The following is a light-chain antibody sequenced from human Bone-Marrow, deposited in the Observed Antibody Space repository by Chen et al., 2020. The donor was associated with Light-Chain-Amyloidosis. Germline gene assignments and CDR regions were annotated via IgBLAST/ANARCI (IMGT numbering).Light chain of an antibody. CDR1: SSDVGGDNK. J-gene: IGLJ1*01. CDR2: EVT. CDR3: SSYTITNTLV. V-gene: IGLV2-14*01. Sequence: QSSLTHPASVSGPPRPSITISCTGTSSDVGGDNKVSWYQQHPDKPPKLMIYEVTNRPSWVPDRFSGSKSDNTASLTISGLQTEDEAYYFCSSYTITNTLVFGSGTRVTVL.